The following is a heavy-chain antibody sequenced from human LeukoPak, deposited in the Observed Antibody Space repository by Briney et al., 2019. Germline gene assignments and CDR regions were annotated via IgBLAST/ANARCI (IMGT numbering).Heavy chain of an antibody. CDR1: GYSISSGYY. CDR3: VVGARGYFDY. V-gene: IGHV4-38-2*02. CDR2: IYHSGST. D-gene: IGHD1-26*01. Sequence: SETLSLTCTVSGYSISSGYYWGWIRQPPGKGLEWIGSIYHSGSTYYNPSLKSRVIISVDTSKNQFSLKLSSVTAADTAVYYCVVGARGYFDYWGQGTLVTVSS. J-gene: IGHJ4*02.